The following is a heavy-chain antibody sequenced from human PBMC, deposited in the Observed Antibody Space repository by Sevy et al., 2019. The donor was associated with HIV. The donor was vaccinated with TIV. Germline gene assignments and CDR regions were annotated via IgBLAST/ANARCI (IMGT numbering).Heavy chain of an antibody. CDR3: VREGVGGYSYSLDC. V-gene: IGHV3-7*01. J-gene: IGHJ4*02. D-gene: IGHD5-18*01. CDR2: MKEDGSER. Sequence: GGSLRLSCAASGFTFSSYWMSWVRQAPGKGLEWVATMKEDGSERNHVDSGKGRFTISRDNAKNSLYLQMNSLRAEDTAVYYCVREGVGGYSYSLDCWGQGTLVTVSS. CDR1: GFTFSSYW.